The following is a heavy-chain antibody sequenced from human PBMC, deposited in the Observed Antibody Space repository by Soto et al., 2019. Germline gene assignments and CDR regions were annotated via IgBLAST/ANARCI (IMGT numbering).Heavy chain of an antibody. CDR2: ISAYNGNT. J-gene: IGHJ6*02. CDR3: ARDYDFWSGYSYYYYYYGMDV. V-gene: IGHV1-18*01. D-gene: IGHD3-3*01. Sequence: ASVKVSCKASGYTFTSYGISWVRQAPGQGPEWMGWISAYNGNTNYAQKLQGRVTMTTDTSTSTAYMELRSLRSDDTAVYYCARDYDFWSGYSYYYYYYGMDVWGQGTTVTVSS. CDR1: GYTFTSYG.